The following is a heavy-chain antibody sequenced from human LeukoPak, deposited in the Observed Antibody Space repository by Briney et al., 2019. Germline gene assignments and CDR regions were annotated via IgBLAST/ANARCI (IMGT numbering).Heavy chain of an antibody. CDR1: GFAFSSNA. CDR3: ARAPMVRGVITAFDQ. J-gene: IGHJ4*02. D-gene: IGHD3-10*01. Sequence: PGGSLRLSCAASGFAFSSNAMTWVRQAPGKGLEWVSYIDRNSATIYYADSVRGRFTISRDNAENSLHLQMNSLTDEDTAVYYCARAPMVRGVITAFDQWGQGTLVTVRS. CDR2: IDRNSATI. V-gene: IGHV3-48*02.